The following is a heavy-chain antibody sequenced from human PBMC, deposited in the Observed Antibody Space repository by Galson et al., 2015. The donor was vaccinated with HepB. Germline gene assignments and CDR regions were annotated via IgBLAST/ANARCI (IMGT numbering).Heavy chain of an antibody. CDR1: GFSLSISGMC. V-gene: IGHV2-70*11. D-gene: IGHD1-26*01. J-gene: IGHJ4*02. CDR2: IDWDDDK. Sequence: PALVKPTQTLTLTCTFSGFSLSISGMCVTWIRQPPGKALEWLARIDWDDDKYYSTSLKTRLTISKDTSKNQVVLTITNMDPVDTSTYYCARTRVGSTSNLFDYWGQGTLVTVSS. CDR3: ARTRVGSTSNLFDY.